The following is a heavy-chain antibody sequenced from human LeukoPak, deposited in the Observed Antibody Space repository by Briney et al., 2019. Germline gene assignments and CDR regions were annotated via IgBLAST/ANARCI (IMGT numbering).Heavy chain of an antibody. CDR1: GGSISSGGYY. V-gene: IGHV4-31*03. CDR2: IYYSGST. D-gene: IGHD3-22*01. J-gene: IGHJ3*02. Sequence: SQTLSLTCTVSGGSISSGGYYWSWIRQHPGKGLEWIGYIYYSGSTYYNPSLQSRVSISMDMSKRQFSLRLSSVTVADTAVYYCARQYSYYESSSYKGFDIWGQGTMVTVSS. CDR3: ARQYSYYESSSYKGFDI.